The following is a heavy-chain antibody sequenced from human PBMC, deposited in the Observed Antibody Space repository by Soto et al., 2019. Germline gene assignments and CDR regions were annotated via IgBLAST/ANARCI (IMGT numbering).Heavy chain of an antibody. J-gene: IGHJ6*03. Sequence: SETLSLTCTVSGGSISSYYWSWIRQPPGKGLEWIGYIYYSGSTNYNPSLKSRVTISVDTSKNQFSLKLSSVTAADTAVYYCARLSGGDRKYYYYYMDVWGKGTTVTVSS. V-gene: IGHV4-59*01. CDR3: ARLSGGDRKYYYYYMDV. D-gene: IGHD2-21*02. CDR1: GGSISSYY. CDR2: IYYSGST.